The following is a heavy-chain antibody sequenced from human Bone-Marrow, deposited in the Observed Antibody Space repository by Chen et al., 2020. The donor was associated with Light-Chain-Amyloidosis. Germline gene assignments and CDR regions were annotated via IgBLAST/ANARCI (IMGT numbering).Heavy chain of an antibody. CDR2: IRYDGNTI. J-gene: IGHJ4*02. V-gene: IGHV3-30*02. CDR1: GFAFSSCA. D-gene: IGHD3-3*01. Sequence: QVQLVESGGGVVQPGGSLRLSCAASGFAFSSCAMHWVRQAPGEGLEWVAYIRYDGNTIYYADAVKGRFTISRDNSKNTLYLQMNSLRAEDTAVYYCAKDYDFWSGLLEYWGQGTLVTVSS. CDR3: AKDYDFWSGLLEY.